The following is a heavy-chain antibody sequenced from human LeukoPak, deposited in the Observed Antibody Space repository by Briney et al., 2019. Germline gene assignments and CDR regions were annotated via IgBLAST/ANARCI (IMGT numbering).Heavy chain of an antibody. J-gene: IGHJ5*02. V-gene: IGHV3-30*02. CDR2: IRYDGSNK. CDR1: GFTFSSYG. Sequence: GGSLRLSCAASGFTFSSYGMHWVRQAPGKGLEWVAFIRYDGSNKYYADSVKGRFTISRDNSKNTLYLQMNSLSAEDTAIYYCAKGAYTSGWTSFDPWGQGTLVTVSS. CDR3: AKGAYTSGWTSFDP. D-gene: IGHD6-19*01.